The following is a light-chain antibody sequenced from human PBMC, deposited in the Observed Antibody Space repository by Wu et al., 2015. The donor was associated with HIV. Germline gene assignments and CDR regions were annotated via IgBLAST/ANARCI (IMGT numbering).Light chain of an antibody. CDR1: QSLSSKY. CDR3: HQYGTLPT. J-gene: IGKJ4*01. V-gene: IGKV3-20*01. CDR2: GAS. Sequence: EIVLTQSPGTLSLSPGERATLSCRASQSLSSKYSGWYQQKPGQAPRLLIYGASNRVTGIPDRFSGSLSGPDFTLTISRLEPEDFAVYYCHQYGTLPTFGGGTKVEIK.